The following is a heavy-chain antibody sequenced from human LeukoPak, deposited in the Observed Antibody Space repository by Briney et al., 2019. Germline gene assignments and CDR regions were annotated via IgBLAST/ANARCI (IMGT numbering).Heavy chain of an antibody. V-gene: IGHV3-23*01. CDR2: IFPSGGEI. Sequence: GGSLRLSCAASGFTFSTFAMIWVRQPPGKGLEWVSSIFPSGGEIHYADSVRGRFTISRDNSKSTLPLQMNSLRAEDTAIYYCATYRQVLLPLESWGQGTLVTVSS. J-gene: IGHJ4*02. CDR3: ATYRQVLLPLES. CDR1: GFTFSTFA. D-gene: IGHD2-8*02.